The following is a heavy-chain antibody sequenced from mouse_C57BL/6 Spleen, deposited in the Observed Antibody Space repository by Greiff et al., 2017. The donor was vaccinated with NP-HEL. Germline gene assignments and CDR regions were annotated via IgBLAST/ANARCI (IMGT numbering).Heavy chain of an antibody. D-gene: IGHD2-2*01. V-gene: IGHV3-6*01. CDR1: GYSITSGYY. J-gene: IGHJ3*01. Sequence: EVKLQESGPGLVKPSQSLSLTCSVTGYSITSGYYWNWIRQPPGNILEWMGNISYDGSNNYNPSLKNRISITRDTSKNQFFLKLNTVTTEDTATYYCARSKGYYGSGFAYWGQGTLVTVSA. CDR3: ARSKGYYGSGFAY. CDR2: ISYDGSN.